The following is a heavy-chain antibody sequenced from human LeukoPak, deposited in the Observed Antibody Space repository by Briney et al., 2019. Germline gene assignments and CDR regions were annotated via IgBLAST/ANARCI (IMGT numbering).Heavy chain of an antibody. J-gene: IGHJ3*02. Sequence: SETLSLTCTVSGYSISSGYYWGWIRQPPGKGLEWIGSIYHSGSTYYNPSLKSRVTISVDTSKNQFSLKLSSVTAADTAVYYCATMIVDNDAFDIWGQGTMVTVSS. CDR2: IYHSGST. V-gene: IGHV4-38-2*02. CDR1: GYSISSGYY. CDR3: ATMIVDNDAFDI. D-gene: IGHD3-22*01.